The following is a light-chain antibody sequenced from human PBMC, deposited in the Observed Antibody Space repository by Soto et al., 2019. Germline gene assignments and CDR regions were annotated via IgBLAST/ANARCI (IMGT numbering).Light chain of an antibody. Sequence: EIVMTHSPATLSVSPGERATLSCRASQSVSSNLAWYQQKPGQAPRLLSYGASTRATGIPATFSGSGSGTEFTRTVSSLQSEDFAVYYCQQYNNWPPWTFGQGTQVEIK. CDR2: GAS. V-gene: IGKV3-15*01. CDR1: QSVSSN. J-gene: IGKJ1*01. CDR3: QQYNNWPPWT.